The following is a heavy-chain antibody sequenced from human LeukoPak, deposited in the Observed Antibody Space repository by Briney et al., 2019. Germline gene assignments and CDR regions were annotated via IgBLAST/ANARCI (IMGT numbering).Heavy chain of an antibody. V-gene: IGHV3-7*01. D-gene: IGHD6-19*01. CDR3: ARLSVVSGWGFDY. Sequence: PGGSLRLSCAASGFTFSSYWMSWVRQAPGKGLEWVANIKQDGSEKYYVDSVKGRFTISRDNAKNSLYLQMNSLRAEDTAVYYCARLSVVSGWGFDYWGQGTLVTVSS. CDR1: GFTFSSYW. J-gene: IGHJ4*02. CDR2: IKQDGSEK.